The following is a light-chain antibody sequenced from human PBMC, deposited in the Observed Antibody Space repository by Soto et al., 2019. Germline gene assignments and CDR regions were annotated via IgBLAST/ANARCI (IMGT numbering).Light chain of an antibody. CDR2: GAS. CDR3: QQDGSSPPWR. Sequence: ENVLTQFPGALSMYPRERATLACRASQSVSSSYLAWYQQKPGQAPRLLIYGASSRATGIPDRFSGSGSGTDFTLTISRLEPEDFAVYYCQQDGSSPPWRFGQGAKVDIK. V-gene: IGKV3-20*01. J-gene: IGKJ1*01. CDR1: QSVSSSY.